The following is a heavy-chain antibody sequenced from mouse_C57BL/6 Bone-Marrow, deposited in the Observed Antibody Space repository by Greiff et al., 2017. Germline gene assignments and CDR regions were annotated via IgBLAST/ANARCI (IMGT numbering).Heavy chain of an antibody. CDR3: ARSYYYGSSQYYAMDY. D-gene: IGHD1-1*01. V-gene: IGHV1-72*01. J-gene: IGHJ4*01. Sequence: VQLMESGAELVKPGASVKLSCKASGYTFTSYWMHWVKQRPGRGLEWIGRIDPNSGGTKYNEKFKSKATLTVDKPSSTAYMQLSSLTSEDSAVYYCARSYYYGSSQYYAMDYWGQGTSVTVSS. CDR1: GYTFTSYW. CDR2: IDPNSGGT.